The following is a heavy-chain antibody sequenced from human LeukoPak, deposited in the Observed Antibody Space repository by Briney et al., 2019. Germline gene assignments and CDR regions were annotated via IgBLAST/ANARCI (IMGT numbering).Heavy chain of an antibody. V-gene: IGHV4-4*07. CDR2: IYSSGST. J-gene: IGHJ6*03. Sequence: PSETLSLTCTVSGGSINSYYWSWIRQPAGKGLEWIGRIYSSGSTNYNPSLKSRVTMSVDTSKNQFSLKLSSVTAADTAVYYCARVLGGNYYYYMDVWGKGTTVTVSS. CDR3: ARVLGGNYYYYMDV. CDR1: GGSINSYY. D-gene: IGHD3-16*01.